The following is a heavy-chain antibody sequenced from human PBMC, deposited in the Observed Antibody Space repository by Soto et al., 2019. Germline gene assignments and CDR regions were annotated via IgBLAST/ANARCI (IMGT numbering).Heavy chain of an antibody. V-gene: IGHV3-11*01. CDR1: GFTFSDYY. J-gene: IGHJ5*02. Sequence: GGSLRLSCAASGFTFSDYYMSWIRQAPGKGLEWVSYISSSGSTIYYADSVKGRFTISRDNAKNSLYLQMNSLRAEDTAVYYCARTVVVPAAHGWNWFDPWGQGTLVTVSS. CDR3: ARTVVVPAAHGWNWFDP. D-gene: IGHD2-2*01. CDR2: ISSSGSTI.